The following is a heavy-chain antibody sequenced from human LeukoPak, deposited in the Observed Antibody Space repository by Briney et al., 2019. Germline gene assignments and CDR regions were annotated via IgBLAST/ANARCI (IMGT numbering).Heavy chain of an antibody. CDR1: GFTFSSYG. Sequence: GGSLRLSCAASGFTFSSYGMHWVRQAPGKGLEWVSAISGSGGSTYYADSVKGRFTISRDNSKNTLYLQMNSLRAEDTAVYYCAKGKYFDWLSPFDPWGQGTLVTVSS. D-gene: IGHD3-9*01. V-gene: IGHV3-23*01. CDR2: ISGSGGST. J-gene: IGHJ5*02. CDR3: AKGKYFDWLSPFDP.